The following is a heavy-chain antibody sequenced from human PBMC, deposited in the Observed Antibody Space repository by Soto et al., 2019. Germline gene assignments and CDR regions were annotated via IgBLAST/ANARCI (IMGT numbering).Heavy chain of an antibody. CDR2: ISYDGSNK. J-gene: IGHJ4*02. Sequence: VQQVESGGGVVQPGRSLRLSCTVSRFSFHSYGMHWVRQAPGKGLEWVAVISYDGSNKYYADSVKGRFTISRDNSENTRHLQMDSLRPENTAVYYCTAATAVGSRWFGLNPLGPFDYWGQGTLVPVSS. D-gene: IGHD3-10*01. CDR3: TAATAVGSRWFGLNPLGPFDY. V-gene: IGHV3-30*03. CDR1: RFSFHSYG.